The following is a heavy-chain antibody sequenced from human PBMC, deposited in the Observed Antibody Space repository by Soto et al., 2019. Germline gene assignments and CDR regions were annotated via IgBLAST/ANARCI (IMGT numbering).Heavy chain of an antibody. J-gene: IGHJ3*02. CDR1: GDSFTSYA. D-gene: IGHD2-15*01. Sequence: ASVEASCKASGDSFTSYAMHWVRQAPGQRREWMGWINAGNGNTKYSQKFQGRVTITRDTSASTAYMELSSLRSEDTAVYYCARGGQDRAFDIWGQGTMVTVSS. CDR2: INAGNGNT. V-gene: IGHV1-3*01. CDR3: ARGGQDRAFDI.